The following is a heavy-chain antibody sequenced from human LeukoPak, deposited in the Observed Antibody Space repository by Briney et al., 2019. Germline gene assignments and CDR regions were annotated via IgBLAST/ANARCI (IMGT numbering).Heavy chain of an antibody. CDR1: RYTFTAYY. CDR2: INPNSGGT. CDR3: ARLTATNIEFDY. Sequence: ASVKVSCKASRYTFTAYYMHWVRQAPGQGLEWMGRINPNSGGTNYAQKFQGRVTMTRDTSITTAYMELNSLRSDDTAVYYCARLTATNIEFDYWGQGTLVTVSS. V-gene: IGHV1-2*06. D-gene: IGHD1-26*01. J-gene: IGHJ4*02.